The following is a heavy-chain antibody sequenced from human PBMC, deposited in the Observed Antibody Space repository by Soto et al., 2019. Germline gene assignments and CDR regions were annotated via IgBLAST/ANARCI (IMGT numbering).Heavy chain of an antibody. V-gene: IGHV4-38-2*02. CDR3: AREKVGTTFFDN. CDR2: IYPSVSS. D-gene: IGHD1-1*01. CDR1: GFAISRGYY. Sequence: TLSLTCNVSGFAISRGYYWSWVRQPPGKGLEWIGSIYPSVSSYHNPSLESRLTLSIDTSKNQFTLKLASVTAADTALYYCAREKVGTTFFDNWGQGTQVTVSS. J-gene: IGHJ4*02.